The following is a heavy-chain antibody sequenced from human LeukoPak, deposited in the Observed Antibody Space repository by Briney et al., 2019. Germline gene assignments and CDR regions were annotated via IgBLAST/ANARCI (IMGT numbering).Heavy chain of an antibody. Sequence: LETLSLTCTVSGASISSYYWSWIRQPPGKGLEWIGNIYYSGSTNYNPSLKSRVTISVDTSKSQFSLELTSVTAADTAVYYCARRMADAQWWFDPWGQGTLVPVSS. J-gene: IGHJ5*02. CDR3: ARRMADAQWWFDP. CDR2: IYYSGST. D-gene: IGHD2-8*01. V-gene: IGHV4-59*08. CDR1: GASISSYY.